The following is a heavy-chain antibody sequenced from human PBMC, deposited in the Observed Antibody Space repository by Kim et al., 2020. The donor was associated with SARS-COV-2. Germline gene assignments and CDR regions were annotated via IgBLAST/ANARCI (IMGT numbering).Heavy chain of an antibody. CDR3: AREETYYYVSGVGY. Sequence: SETLSLTCTVSGGSISSGDYYWSWIRQPPGKGLEWIGYIYYSGSTYYNPSLKSRVTISVETSKNQFSLKLSSVTAADTAVYYCAREETYYYVSGVGYWGQGTLVTVSS. CDR2: IYYSGST. V-gene: IGHV4-30-4*01. D-gene: IGHD3-10*02. CDR1: GGSISSGDYY. J-gene: IGHJ4*02.